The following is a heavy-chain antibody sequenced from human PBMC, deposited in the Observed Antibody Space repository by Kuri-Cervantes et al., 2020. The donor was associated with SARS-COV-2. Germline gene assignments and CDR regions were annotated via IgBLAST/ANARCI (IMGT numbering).Heavy chain of an antibody. CDR1: GFTFSSYW. J-gene: IGHJ3*02. D-gene: IGHD6-19*01. CDR2: INSDGSST. Sequence: GESLKISCAASGFTFSSYWMHWVRQAPGKGLVWVSRINSDGSSTSYADSVKGRFTISRDNAKNTLYLQMNSLRAEDTAVYYCARFSERIAVAGTRAFDIWGQGTMVTVSS. V-gene: IGHV3-74*01. CDR3: ARFSERIAVAGTRAFDI.